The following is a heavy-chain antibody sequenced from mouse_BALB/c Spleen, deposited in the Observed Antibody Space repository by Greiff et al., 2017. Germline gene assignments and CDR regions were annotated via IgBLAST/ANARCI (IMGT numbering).Heavy chain of an antibody. J-gene: IGHJ1*01. Sequence: VQLKESGPGLVAPSQSLSITCTVSGFSLTGYGVNWVRQPPGKGLEWLGMIWGDGSTDYNSALKSRLSISKDNSKSQVFLKMNSLQTDDTARYYWARSDYDGLRYFDVWAQGPRSPSPQ. CDR1: GFSLTGYG. CDR2: IWGDGST. D-gene: IGHD2-4*01. V-gene: IGHV2-6-7*01. CDR3: ARSDYDGLRYFDV.